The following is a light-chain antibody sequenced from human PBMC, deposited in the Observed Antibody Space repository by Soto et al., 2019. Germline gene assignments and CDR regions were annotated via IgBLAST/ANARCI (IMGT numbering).Light chain of an antibody. CDR3: QQYDISPLT. Sequence: EIVLTQSPGTLSLSPGERATLSCRASQSVSTRSLAWYQQKPGQAPRLLISGASSRAADIPDRFSGSGSGTDFTLTINRLEPEDFAVYYCQQYDISPLTFGQGTKVE. CDR2: GAS. CDR1: QSVSTRS. V-gene: IGKV3-20*01. J-gene: IGKJ1*01.